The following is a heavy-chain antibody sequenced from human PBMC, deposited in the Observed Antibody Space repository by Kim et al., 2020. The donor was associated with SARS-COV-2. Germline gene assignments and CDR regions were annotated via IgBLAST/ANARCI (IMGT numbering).Heavy chain of an antibody. V-gene: IGHV4-39*01. CDR3: ARHRGCSGGSCYEGWFDP. Sequence: SETLSLTCTVSGGSISSSSYYWGWIRQPPGKGLEWIGSIYYSGSTYYNPSLKSRVTISVDTSKNQFSLKLSSVTAADTAVYYCARHRGCSGGSCYEGWFDPWGQGTLVTVSS. J-gene: IGHJ5*02. CDR1: GGSISSSSYY. CDR2: IYYSGST. D-gene: IGHD2-15*01.